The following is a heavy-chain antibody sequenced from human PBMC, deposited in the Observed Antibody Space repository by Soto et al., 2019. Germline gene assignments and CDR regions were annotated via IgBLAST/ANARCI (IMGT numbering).Heavy chain of an antibody. V-gene: IGHV4-34*01. CDR2: INHSGST. J-gene: IGHJ4*02. Sequence: SETLSLTCAVYGGSFSGCYWSWIRQPPGKGLEWIGEINHSGSTNYNPSLKSRVTISVDTSKNQFSLKLSSVTAADTAVYYCASARGSAYEWYYFDYWGRGTLVTVSS. CDR3: ASARGSAYEWYYFDY. D-gene: IGHD5-12*01. CDR1: GGSFSGCY.